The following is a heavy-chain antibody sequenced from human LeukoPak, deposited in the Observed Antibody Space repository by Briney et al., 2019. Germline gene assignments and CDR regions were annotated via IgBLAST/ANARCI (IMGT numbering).Heavy chain of an antibody. Sequence: PSETLSLTCAVYGGSFSGYYWSWIRQPPGKGLEWIGEINHSGSTNYNPSLKSRVTISVDTSKNQFSLKLSSVTAADTAVYYCASSPDQDYYDSSGYYYPPVVDWGQGTLVTVSS. J-gene: IGHJ4*02. CDR3: ASSPDQDYYDSSGYYYPPVVD. V-gene: IGHV4-34*01. CDR2: INHSGST. CDR1: GGSFSGYY. D-gene: IGHD3-22*01.